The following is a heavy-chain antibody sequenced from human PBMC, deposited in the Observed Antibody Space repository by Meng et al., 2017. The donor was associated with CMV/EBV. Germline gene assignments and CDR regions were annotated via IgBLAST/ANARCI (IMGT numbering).Heavy chain of an antibody. Sequence: GGSLRLSCAASGFTFSGSAMHWVRQASGKGLEWVGRIRSKANSYATAYAASVKGRFTISRDDSKNTAYPQMNSLKTEDTAVYYCTRPAWASSGNNWFDPWGQGTLVTVSS. CDR2: IRSKANSYAT. D-gene: IGHD3-22*01. CDR3: TRPAWASSGNNWFDP. J-gene: IGHJ5*02. V-gene: IGHV3-73*01. CDR1: GFTFSGSA.